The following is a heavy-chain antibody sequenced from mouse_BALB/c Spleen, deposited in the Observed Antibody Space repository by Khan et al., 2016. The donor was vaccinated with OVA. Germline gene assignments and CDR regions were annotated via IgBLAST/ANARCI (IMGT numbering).Heavy chain of an antibody. J-gene: IGHJ3*01. CDR3: ARGSGYGNYIAY. D-gene: IGHD2-1*01. CDR1: GYIFTSYW. CDR2: IYPGTGST. V-gene: IGHV1S132*01. Sequence: VQLQESGGDLVRPGASVKLSCKTSGYIFTSYWIHWVKQRSGQGLEWIARIYPGTGSTYYNEKFKGKATLTADNSSSTAYMQLSSLKSEDSAVYLCARGSGYGNYIAYWGQGTLVTVSA.